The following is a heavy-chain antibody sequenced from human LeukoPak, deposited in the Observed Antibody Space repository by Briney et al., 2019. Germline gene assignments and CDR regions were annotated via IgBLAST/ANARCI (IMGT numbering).Heavy chain of an antibody. Sequence: GGSLRLSCAASGFTFSSYNMKWVRQAPGKGLEWVSSISSSSSYIYYADSVKGRFTISRDNAKNSLFLQMNSLRAEDTAVYYCARGQENYGYTFDYWGQGTLVTVSS. CDR3: ARGQENYGYTFDY. D-gene: IGHD1-7*01. CDR1: GFTFSSYN. V-gene: IGHV3-21*01. CDR2: ISSSSSYI. J-gene: IGHJ4*02.